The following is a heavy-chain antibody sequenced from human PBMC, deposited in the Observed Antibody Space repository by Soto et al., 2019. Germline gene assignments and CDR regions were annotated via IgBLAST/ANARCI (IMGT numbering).Heavy chain of an antibody. CDR1: GLSVSSNF. CDR3: ARDRRSGNYYRGAFDY. Sequence: EVQLVESGGDLVQPGGSLRLSCAASGLSVSSNFMRWVRQAPGKGLEWVSVIYGGGDTYYADSVKGRFTISRDNSKNTLYLQMNSLRAEDTAVYYCARDRRSGNYYRGAFDYWGQGTLVTVSS. D-gene: IGHD3-10*01. CDR2: IYGGGDT. V-gene: IGHV3-66*01. J-gene: IGHJ4*02.